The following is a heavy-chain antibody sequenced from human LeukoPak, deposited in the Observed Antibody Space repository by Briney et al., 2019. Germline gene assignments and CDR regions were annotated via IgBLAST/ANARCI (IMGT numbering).Heavy chain of an antibody. V-gene: IGHV3-23*01. CDR1: GFTFSNYA. CDR3: AREIAVAGNNAFDI. CDR2: ITTTGGNT. Sequence: PGGSLRLSCAASGFTFSNYAMTWVRQAPGKGLEWVSTITTTGGNTYYADSVKGRFTISRDNSKNTLYVQMNSLRAEDTAMYYCAREIAVAGNNAFDIWGQGTRVTVSS. D-gene: IGHD6-19*01. J-gene: IGHJ3*02.